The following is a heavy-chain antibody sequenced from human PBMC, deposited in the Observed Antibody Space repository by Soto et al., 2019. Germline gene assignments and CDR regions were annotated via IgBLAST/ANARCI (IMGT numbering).Heavy chain of an antibody. CDR3: AKDSRRAYYDFWSGYYSYYYYYGMDV. Sequence: GGSLRLSCAASGFTFSSYGMHWVRQAPGKGLEWVAVISYDGSNKYYADSVKGRFTISRDNSKNTLYLQMNSLRAEDTAVYYCAKDSRRAYYDFWSGYYSYYYYYGMDVWGQGTTVTVSS. CDR2: ISYDGSNK. J-gene: IGHJ6*02. D-gene: IGHD3-3*01. CDR1: GFTFSSYG. V-gene: IGHV3-30*18.